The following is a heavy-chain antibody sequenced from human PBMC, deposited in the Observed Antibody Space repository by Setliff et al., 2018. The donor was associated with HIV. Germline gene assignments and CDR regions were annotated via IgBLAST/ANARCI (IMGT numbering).Heavy chain of an antibody. V-gene: IGHV1-8*02. Sequence: ASVKVSCKASGYTFTSYDINWVRQAAGHGLEWMGWMTPYSGNTGYAQKFQGRVSMTRNTSISTAYMEVSSLRSEDTAVYYCARAKATRQARPTNCFDPWGQGTLVTVSS. J-gene: IGHJ5*02. CDR2: MTPYSGNT. CDR3: ARAKATRQARPTNCFDP. D-gene: IGHD1-1*01. CDR1: GYTFTSYD.